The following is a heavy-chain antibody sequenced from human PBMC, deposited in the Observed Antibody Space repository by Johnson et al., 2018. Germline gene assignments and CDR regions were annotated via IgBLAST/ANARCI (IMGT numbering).Heavy chain of an antibody. CDR1: GFTFSSYA. D-gene: IGHD6-19*01. Sequence: VQLVQSGGGLIQPGGSLELSWAASGFTFSSYALSWVRQAPGMGLEWVSPFSGSSGGTYYADSVKGRFSTAGENSKNTRYLQMNSWRVEDTAVFYCAKSQRGIAVLLATYFQRWGQGTLVTVSS. V-gene: IGHV3-23*04. J-gene: IGHJ1*01. CDR3: AKSQRGIAVLLATYFQR. CDR2: FSGSSGGT.